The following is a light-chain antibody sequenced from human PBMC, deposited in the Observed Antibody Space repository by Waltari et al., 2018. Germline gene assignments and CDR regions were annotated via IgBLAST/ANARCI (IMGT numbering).Light chain of an antibody. J-gene: IGLJ2*01. CDR2: DVS. V-gene: IGLV2-14*01. CDR1: SNDVGGYNS. Sequence: QSALTQPASVSGSPGQSVTLLCAGTSNDVGGYNSVSWYQEHPGQAPRVIIYDVSDRPSGVSDRFSGSKSGNTASLTISGLQAEDEADYYCSSQSSNDVVLFGGGTKLTVL. CDR3: SSQSSNDVVL.